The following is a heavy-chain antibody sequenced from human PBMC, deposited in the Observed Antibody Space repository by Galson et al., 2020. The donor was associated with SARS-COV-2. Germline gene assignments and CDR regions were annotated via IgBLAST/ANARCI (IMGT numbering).Heavy chain of an antibody. V-gene: IGHV4-34*01. CDR1: GVSFSGYY. CDR3: ATSLSRSNKYGMDV. Sequence: SETLSLTCAVSGVSFSGYYWNWIRQPPGKGLEWVGEINHSGSTNYNPSLKRRVTISVDTSKNQFSLKLSSVTAADTAVYFCATSLSRSNKYGMDVWGQGTTVTVSS. D-gene: IGHD2-8*01. J-gene: IGHJ6*02. CDR2: INHSGST.